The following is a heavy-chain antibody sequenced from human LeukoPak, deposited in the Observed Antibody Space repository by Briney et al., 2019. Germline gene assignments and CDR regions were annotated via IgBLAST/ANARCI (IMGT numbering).Heavy chain of an antibody. CDR2: IRGSGHST. CDR3: GKAPLGVTGGGGY. V-gene: IGHV3-23*01. Sequence: GGSLRLSCAASGFTFSNYAMSWVRQAPGKGLEWVSSIRGSGHSTYYADSVKGRFTISRDNSKNTLYLQMNSLRAEDTAVYYCGKAPLGVTGGGGYWGQGTLVTVSS. J-gene: IGHJ4*02. CDR1: GFTFSNYA. D-gene: IGHD2-21*02.